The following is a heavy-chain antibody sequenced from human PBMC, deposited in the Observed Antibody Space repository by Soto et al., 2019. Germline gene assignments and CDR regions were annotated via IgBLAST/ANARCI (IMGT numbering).Heavy chain of an antibody. CDR1: GYRFSSYW. D-gene: IGHD2-8*01. CDR2: IYPGDSDT. J-gene: IGHJ6*02. Sequence: GEYLKIYCQGSGYRFSSYWIAWVRQMPGKGLEWMGIIYPGDSDTRYSPSFEGQVTMSVDKSNSTAYLHWSSLKASDTAMYYCARQGSNGAYYYYCMDVWGQGTTVTVSS. V-gene: IGHV5-51*01. CDR3: ARQGSNGAYYYYCMDV.